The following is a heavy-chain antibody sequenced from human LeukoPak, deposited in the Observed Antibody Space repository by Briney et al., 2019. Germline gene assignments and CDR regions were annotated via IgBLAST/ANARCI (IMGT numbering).Heavy chain of an antibody. J-gene: IGHJ4*02. D-gene: IGHD3-9*01. CDR3: ARDQARILPGYYPFDY. Sequence: ASVKVSCKASGYTFTSYGISWVRQAPGQGLEWMGWISAYNGNTNYAQKLQGRVTMTTDTSTSTAYMELRSLRSDDTAVYYCARDQARILPGYYPFDYWGQGTLVTVSS. V-gene: IGHV1-18*04. CDR1: GYTFTSYG. CDR2: ISAYNGNT.